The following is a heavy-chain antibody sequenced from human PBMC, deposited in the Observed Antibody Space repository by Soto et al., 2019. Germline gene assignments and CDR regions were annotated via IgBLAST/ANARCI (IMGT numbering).Heavy chain of an antibody. V-gene: IGHV4-4*02. Sequence: SETLSLTCAVSGGSISSSNWWSWVRQPPGKGLEWIGEIYHSGSTNYNPSLKSRVTISVDKSKNQFSLKLSSVTAADTAVYYCARDRVWGDILTGLENYYYYGMDVWGQGTTVTVSS. CDR1: GGSISSSNW. CDR3: ARDRVWGDILTGLENYYYYGMDV. J-gene: IGHJ6*02. CDR2: IYHSGST. D-gene: IGHD3-9*01.